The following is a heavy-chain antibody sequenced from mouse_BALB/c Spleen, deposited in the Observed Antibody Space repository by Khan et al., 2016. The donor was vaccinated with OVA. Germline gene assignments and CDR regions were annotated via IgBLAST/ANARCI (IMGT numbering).Heavy chain of an antibody. V-gene: IGHV9-3-1*01. CDR1: GHTFTKFG. D-gene: IGHD1-1*01. CDR3: ARPPYVSYVLDN. CDR2: INTYTGET. J-gene: IGHJ4*01. Sequence: QIQLVQSGPEVKKPGETVKISCKASGHTFTKFGMNWVKQAPGKGLKWMGWINTYTGETTYADDFNGRFAFSLDTSASTAYLQMNNLKNEDTATYFCARPPYVSYVLDNWGQGTSVTVSS.